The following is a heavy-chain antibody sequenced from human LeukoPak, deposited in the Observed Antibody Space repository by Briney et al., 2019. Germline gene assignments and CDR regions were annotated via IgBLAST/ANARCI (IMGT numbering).Heavy chain of an antibody. D-gene: IGHD3-10*01. CDR1: GYSISSGYY. V-gene: IGHV4-38-2*02. J-gene: IGHJ4*02. Sequence: KSSETLSLTCAVSGYSISSGYYWGWIRQPPGKGLEWIGSIHHTGSTYYNPSLKSRVTISVDTSKNQFSLKLSSVTAADTAVYYCARDKDGSGSSPFDYWGQGTLVTVSS. CDR2: IHHTGST. CDR3: ARDKDGSGSSPFDY.